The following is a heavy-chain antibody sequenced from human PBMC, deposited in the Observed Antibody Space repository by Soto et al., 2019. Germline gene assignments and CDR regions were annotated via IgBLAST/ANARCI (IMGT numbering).Heavy chain of an antibody. Sequence: PGGSLRLSCVVSDFTFSSYAMSWVRQAPGKGLEWVSTISSSGSNTYYADSVKGRFTISRDNSKNTLYLQMNSLRAGDTAVYYCERPMIVLVISLFYQWGQGTLVTVSS. D-gene: IGHD3-22*01. V-gene: IGHV3-23*01. CDR2: ISSSGSNT. J-gene: IGHJ1*01. CDR1: DFTFSSYA. CDR3: ERPMIVLVISLFYQ.